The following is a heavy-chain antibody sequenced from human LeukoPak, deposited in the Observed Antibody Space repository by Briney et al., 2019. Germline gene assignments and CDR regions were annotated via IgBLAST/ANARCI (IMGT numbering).Heavy chain of an antibody. D-gene: IGHD6-13*01. V-gene: IGHV4-30-2*05. CDR1: GGSISSGGYS. Sequence: SETLSLTCAVSGGSISSGGYSWSWIRQPPGKGLEWIGYIYHSGSTYYNPSLKSRVTISVDTSKNQFSLKLSSVTAADTAVYYCARTAYSSRGAFDIWGQGTMVTVSS. CDR2: IYHSGST. CDR3: ARTAYSSRGAFDI. J-gene: IGHJ3*02.